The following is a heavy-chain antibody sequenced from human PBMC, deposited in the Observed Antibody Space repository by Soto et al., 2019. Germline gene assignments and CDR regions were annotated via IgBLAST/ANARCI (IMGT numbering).Heavy chain of an antibody. CDR1: GFTFSSTG. V-gene: IGHV3-30*18. J-gene: IGHJ4*02. CDR3: AKYWGIAVAAH. Sequence: QVQLVESGGGVVQPGGALRISCAASGFTFSSTGMHWVRQAPGKGLEWVAVISHDGGNKYYGDSVKGRFTISRDNSKNTLYLQMNSLRADDTAVYYCAKYWGIAVAAHWGQGTLVTVSS. D-gene: IGHD6-19*01. CDR2: ISHDGGNK.